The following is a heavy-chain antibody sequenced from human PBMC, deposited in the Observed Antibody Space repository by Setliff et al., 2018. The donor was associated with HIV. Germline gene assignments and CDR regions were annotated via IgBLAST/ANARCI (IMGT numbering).Heavy chain of an antibody. CDR3: ARYRYYYDSSGYGRWFDP. V-gene: IGHV4-39*01. J-gene: IGHJ5*02. CDR1: GGSISSSSYY. CDR2: IYYSGST. Sequence: SETLSLTCTVSGGSISSSSYYWGWIRQPPGKGLEWSGNIYYSGSTYYNPSLKSRVTISVDTSENQFALRLNSVTAADTAVYYCARYRYYYDSSGYGRWFDPWGQGTLVTVSS. D-gene: IGHD3-22*01.